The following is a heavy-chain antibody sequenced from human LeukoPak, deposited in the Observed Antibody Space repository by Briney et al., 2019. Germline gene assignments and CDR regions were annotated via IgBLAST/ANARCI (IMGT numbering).Heavy chain of an antibody. CDR3: AREGRSGGYYYYGMDV. J-gene: IGHJ6*02. Sequence: PSETLSLTCTVSGGSISSYYWSWIRQPPGKGQEWIGYIYYSGSTNYNPSLKSRVTISVDTSKNQFSLKLSSVTAADTAVYYCAREGRSGGYYYYGMDVWGQGTTVTVSS. CDR1: GGSISSYY. CDR2: IYYSGST. V-gene: IGHV4-59*01. D-gene: IGHD1-26*01.